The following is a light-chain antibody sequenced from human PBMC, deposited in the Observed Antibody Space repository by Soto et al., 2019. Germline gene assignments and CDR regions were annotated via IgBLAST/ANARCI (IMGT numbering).Light chain of an antibody. J-gene: IGKJ4*01. CDR1: QSVSGN. CDR3: QQYNNWPPLT. CDR2: GAS. V-gene: IGKV3-15*01. Sequence: EIVMTQSPATLSVSPGESATLSCRASQSVSGNLAWYQQKPGQAPRLLIYGASTRATGIPVRFSGSGSGTEFTLTISRLQSEDFAVYYCQQYNNWPPLTFGGGTKVDI.